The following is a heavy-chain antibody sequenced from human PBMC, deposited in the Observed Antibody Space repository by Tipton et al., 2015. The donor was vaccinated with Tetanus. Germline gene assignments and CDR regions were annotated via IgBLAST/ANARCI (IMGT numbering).Heavy chain of an antibody. CDR1: GGSISSSSYY. V-gene: IGHV4-39*07. J-gene: IGHJ5*02. D-gene: IGHD2/OR15-2a*01. CDR3: ACNGPLLNWFDP. CDR2: IYYSGST. Sequence: TLSLTCTVSGGSISSSSYYWGWIRQPPGKGLEWIGSIYYSGSTNYNPSLKSRVTISVDTSKNQFSLKLSSVTAADTAVYYCACNGPLLNWFDPWGQGTLVTVSS.